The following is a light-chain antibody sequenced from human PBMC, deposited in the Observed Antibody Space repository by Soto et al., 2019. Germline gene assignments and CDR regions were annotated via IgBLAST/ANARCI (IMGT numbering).Light chain of an antibody. Sequence: DIVMTPSPDSLAVSLGERATINCKSSQSVLYSSNNKNYLAWYQQKPGQPPKLLIYWASTRESGVPDRFSGSGSGTDFTLTISSLQAEDVVVYYCQQYYSTPFTFGPGTKVDIK. CDR2: WAS. CDR3: QQYYSTPFT. V-gene: IGKV4-1*01. J-gene: IGKJ3*01. CDR1: QSVLYSSNNKNY.